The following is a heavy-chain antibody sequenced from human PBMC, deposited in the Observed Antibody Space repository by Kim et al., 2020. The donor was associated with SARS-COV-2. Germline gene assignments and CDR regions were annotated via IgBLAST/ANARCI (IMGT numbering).Heavy chain of an antibody. J-gene: IGHJ4*02. CDR2: INHSGST. V-gene: IGHV4-34*01. CDR1: GGSFSGYY. Sequence: SETLSLTCAVYGGSFSGYYWSWICQPPGKGLEWIGEINHSGSTNYNSSLKIRVTISVDTSKNQFSLQLSFVTAADTAVYYCAWGQRSSSADTAMVKGYWGQGTLVTVSS. D-gene: IGHD5-18*01. CDR3: AWGQRSSSADTAMVKGY.